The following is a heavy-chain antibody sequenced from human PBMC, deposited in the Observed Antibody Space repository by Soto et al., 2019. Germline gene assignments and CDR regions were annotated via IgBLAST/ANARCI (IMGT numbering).Heavy chain of an antibody. CDR1: GFTFSSYA. D-gene: IGHD1-1*01. J-gene: IGHJ4*02. CDR3: ARDQSNNWSGPFDY. Sequence: GGSLRLSCAASGFTFSSYAMSWVRQAPGKGLEWVSAISGSGGSTYYADSVKGRFTIPRDNSKSTLYLQMNSVRAEDTAIYYCARDQSNNWSGPFDYWGRGTLVTVSS. V-gene: IGHV3-23*01. CDR2: ISGSGGST.